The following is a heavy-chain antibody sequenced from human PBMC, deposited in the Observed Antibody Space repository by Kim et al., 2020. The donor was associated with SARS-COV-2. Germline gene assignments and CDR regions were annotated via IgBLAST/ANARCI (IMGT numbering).Heavy chain of an antibody. J-gene: IGHJ6*03. V-gene: IGHV3-23*01. D-gene: IGHD3-3*01. CDR2: ST. CDR3: VKDRVWDDLSV. Sequence: STYYADSVKGRFTISRDTAKKTLYLQMNSLRAEDTAVYYCVKDRVWDDLSVWGKGTTVTVSS.